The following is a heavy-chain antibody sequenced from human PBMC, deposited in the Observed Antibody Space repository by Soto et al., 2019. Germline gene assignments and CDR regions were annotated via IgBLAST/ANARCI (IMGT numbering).Heavy chain of an antibody. CDR1: GGTFSSYA. V-gene: IGHV1-69*06. CDR2: IIPIFGTA. CDR3: ARDLIDCTNGVCYPLFDY. Sequence: GASVKVSCKASGGTFSSYAISWVRQAPGQGLEWMGGIIPIFGTANYAQKLQGRVTITADKSTSTAYMELSSLRSEDTAVYYCARDLIDCTNGVCYPLFDYWGQGTLVTVSS. D-gene: IGHD2-8*01. J-gene: IGHJ4*02.